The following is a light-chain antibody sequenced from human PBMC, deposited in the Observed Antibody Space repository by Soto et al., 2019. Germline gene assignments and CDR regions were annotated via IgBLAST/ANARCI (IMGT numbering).Light chain of an antibody. CDR2: GNS. CDR3: QSYDSSLSGYV. V-gene: IGLV1-40*01. Sequence: QSALTQPPSVSGAPGQRVTISCTGSSSNIGAVFDVHWYQQLPGTAPKLLIYGNSNRPSGVPDRFSGSKSGSSASLAITGLQAEDEADYYCQSYDSSLSGYVFGTGTKVTVL. CDR1: SSNIGAVFD. J-gene: IGLJ1*01.